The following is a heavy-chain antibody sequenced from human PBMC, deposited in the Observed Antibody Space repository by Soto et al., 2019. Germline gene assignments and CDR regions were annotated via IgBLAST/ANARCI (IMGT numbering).Heavy chain of an antibody. D-gene: IGHD1-1*01. CDR2: IHETGST. J-gene: IGHJ2*01. V-gene: IGHV4-59*12. CDR1: GGSMSRYY. CDR3: ARDVRPTGLAYFDL. Sequence: QVQLQESGPGLVKPSETLSLTCSFSGGSMSRYYWSWIRQPPGKGLEWIGNIHETGSTNYNASLKNRVTISLDTSKSAFTLHLTSVTATDTAVYYCARDVRPTGLAYFDLWGRSTLVTVSS.